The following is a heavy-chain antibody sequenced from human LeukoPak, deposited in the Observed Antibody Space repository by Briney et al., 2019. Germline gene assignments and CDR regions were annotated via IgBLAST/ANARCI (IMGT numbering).Heavy chain of an antibody. V-gene: IGHV4-59*01. Sequence: SETPSLTCTVSGGSISSYYWSWIRQPPGKGLEWIGYIYYSGSTNYNPSLKSRVTISVDTSKNQFSLKLSSVTAADTAVYYCARENGWFYGGKPLHYFDYWGQGTLVTVSS. CDR3: ARENGWFYGGKPLHYFDY. D-gene: IGHD4-23*01. J-gene: IGHJ4*02. CDR2: IYYSGST. CDR1: GGSISSYY.